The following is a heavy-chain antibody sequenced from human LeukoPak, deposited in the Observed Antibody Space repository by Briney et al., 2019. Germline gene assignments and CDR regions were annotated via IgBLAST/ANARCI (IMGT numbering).Heavy chain of an antibody. D-gene: IGHD3-3*01. V-gene: IGHV1-69*13. J-gene: IGHJ5*02. CDR2: IIPIFGTA. CDR3: ARDRASYDFWSAFDP. Sequence: SVKVSCTASGGTFSSYAISWVRQAPGQGLEWMGGIIPIFGTANYAQKFQGRVTITADESTSTAYMELSSLRSEDTAVYYCARDRASYDFWSAFDPWGQGTLVTVSS. CDR1: GGTFSSYA.